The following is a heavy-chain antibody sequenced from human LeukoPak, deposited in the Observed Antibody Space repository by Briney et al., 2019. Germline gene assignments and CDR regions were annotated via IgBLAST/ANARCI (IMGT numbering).Heavy chain of an antibody. J-gene: IGHJ6*02. Sequence: GGSLRLSCVASGFNFSKTDMHWVRQSTGKSLEWVSGIGSTGDTNHPGSVKGRFTISREIGKNSLYLQINSLRAEDTAVYYCASRTSWYYGLDVWGQGTTVTVSS. CDR1: GFNFSKTD. CDR3: ASRTSWYYGLDV. D-gene: IGHD6-13*01. V-gene: IGHV3-13*01. CDR2: IGSTGDT.